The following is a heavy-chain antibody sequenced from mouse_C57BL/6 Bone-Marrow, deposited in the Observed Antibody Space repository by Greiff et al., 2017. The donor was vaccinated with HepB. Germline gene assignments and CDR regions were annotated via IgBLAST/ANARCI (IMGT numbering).Heavy chain of an antibody. V-gene: IGHV14-4*01. CDR1: GFNIKDDY. J-gene: IGHJ4*01. CDR3: TDYGGAMDY. D-gene: IGHD1-1*01. Sequence: DVKLVESGAELVRPGASVKLSCTASGFNIKDDYMHWVKQRPEQGLEWIGWIDPENGDTEYASKFQGKATITADTSSNTAYLQLSSLTSEDTAVYYCTDYGGAMDYWGQGTSVTVSS. CDR2: IDPENGDT.